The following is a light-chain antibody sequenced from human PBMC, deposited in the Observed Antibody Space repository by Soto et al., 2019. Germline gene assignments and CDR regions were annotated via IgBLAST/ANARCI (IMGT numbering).Light chain of an antibody. J-gene: IGKJ4*01. V-gene: IGKV1-39*01. CDR3: QQTYSDIS. CDR2: RAS. CDR1: QSISTY. Sequence: DVQMTQSPSSLSASVGDRITITCRASQSISTYLNWFQQKPGEPPRLLIYRASTLHDGVPSRFSGSGSGADFTLAISGLQPEEFATYHCQQTYSDISFGGGTKV.